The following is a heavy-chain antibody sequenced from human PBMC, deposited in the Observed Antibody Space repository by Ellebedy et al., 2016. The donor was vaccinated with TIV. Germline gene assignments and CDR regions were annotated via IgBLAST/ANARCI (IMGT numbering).Heavy chain of an antibody. V-gene: IGHV3-53*01. D-gene: IGHD6-19*01. J-gene: IGHJ5*02. Sequence: GGSLRLXCAASGFTVSSNHMSWVRQAPGKGLEWVSLIYSGDGTKYAEFVKGRFTISRDNSKNTLYLQMNSLRAEDTAVYYCARDSHIAVAGKWFDPWGQGTLVTVSS. CDR3: ARDSHIAVAGKWFDP. CDR1: GFTVSSNH. CDR2: IYSGDGT.